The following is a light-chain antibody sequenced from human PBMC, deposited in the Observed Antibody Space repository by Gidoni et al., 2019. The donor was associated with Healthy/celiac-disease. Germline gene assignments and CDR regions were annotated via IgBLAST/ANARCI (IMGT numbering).Light chain of an antibody. V-gene: IGLV2-14*01. CDR1: SSDVGGYNY. CDR3: SSYTSSSTVV. Sequence: QSALTQPASVPGSPGQSITISCTGTSSDVGGYNYVSWYQQHPGKAPKLMIYDVSNRPSGVSNRFSGSKSGNTASLTSSGLQAEDEADYYCSSYTSSSTVVFGGGTKLTVL. J-gene: IGLJ2*01. CDR2: DVS.